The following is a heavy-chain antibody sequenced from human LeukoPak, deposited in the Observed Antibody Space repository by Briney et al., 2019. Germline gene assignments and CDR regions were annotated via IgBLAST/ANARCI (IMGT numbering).Heavy chain of an antibody. CDR3: ARGSGPAAGYYYYYMDV. CDR1: GYTFTGYY. CDR2: INPNSGGT. J-gene: IGHJ6*03. D-gene: IGHD6-25*01. V-gene: IGHV1-2*02. Sequence: GASVKVSCKASGYTFTGYYMHWVRQAPGQGLEWMGWINPNSGGTNYAQKFQGRVTMTRDTSISTAYMELSRLRSDDTAVYYCARGSGPAAGYYYYYMDVWGKGTTVTVSS.